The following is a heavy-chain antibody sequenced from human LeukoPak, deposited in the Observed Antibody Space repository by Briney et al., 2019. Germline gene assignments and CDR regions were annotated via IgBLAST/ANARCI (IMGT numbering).Heavy chain of an antibody. V-gene: IGHV1-2*02. D-gene: IGHD3-9*01. J-gene: IGHJ3*02. CDR3: ARKGYVAHYDILTGSRNAFDI. CDR1: GYTFTSYG. CDR2: INPNSGGT. Sequence: ASVKVSCKASGYTFTSYGISWVRQAPGQGLEWMGWINPNSGGTNYAQKFQGRVTMTRDTSISTAYMELSRLRSDDTAVYYCARKGYVAHYDILTGSRNAFDIWGQGTMVTVSS.